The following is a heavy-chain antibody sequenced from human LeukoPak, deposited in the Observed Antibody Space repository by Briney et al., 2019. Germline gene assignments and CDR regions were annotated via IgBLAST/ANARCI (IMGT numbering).Heavy chain of an antibody. CDR3: ASGRSYDSSGLDY. V-gene: IGHV3-9*01. CDR2: ISWNSGSI. D-gene: IGHD3-22*01. Sequence: GGSLRLSCAASGFTFNDYAMQWVRQPPGKGLEWVSGISWNSGSIGYADSVKGRFTISRDNAKNSLYLQMNSLRAEDTALYYCASGRSYDSSGLDYWGQGTLVTASS. J-gene: IGHJ4*02. CDR1: GFTFNDYA.